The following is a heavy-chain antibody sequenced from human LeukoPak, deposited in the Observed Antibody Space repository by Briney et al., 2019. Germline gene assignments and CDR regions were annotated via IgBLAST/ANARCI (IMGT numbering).Heavy chain of an antibody. V-gene: IGHV4-59*08. CDR2: IYYSGST. CDR1: GGSISSYY. CDR3: ARRFTMVRGTRRDGFDI. J-gene: IGHJ3*02. Sequence: PSETLSLTCTVSGGSISSYYWSWIRQPPAKGLEWIGYIYYSGSTYYNPSLKSRVTISVDTSKSQFSLKLTSVTAADTAVYYCARRFTMVRGTRRDGFDIWGQGTMVTVSS. D-gene: IGHD3-10*01.